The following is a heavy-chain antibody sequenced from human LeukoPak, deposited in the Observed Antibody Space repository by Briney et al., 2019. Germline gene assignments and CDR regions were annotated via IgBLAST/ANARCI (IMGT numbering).Heavy chain of an antibody. J-gene: IGHJ4*02. V-gene: IGHV3-21*01. D-gene: IGHD6-13*01. CDR1: RFTFSSYS. Sequence: PGGSLRLSCAASRFTFSSYSMNWVRQAPGKGLEWVSSISGSSSDIYYADSVKGRFTISRDNAKNSLFLQMNSLRAEDTAVYYCARSLRSSWHYFDYWGQGTLVTVSS. CDR3: ARSLRSSWHYFDY. CDR2: ISGSSSDI.